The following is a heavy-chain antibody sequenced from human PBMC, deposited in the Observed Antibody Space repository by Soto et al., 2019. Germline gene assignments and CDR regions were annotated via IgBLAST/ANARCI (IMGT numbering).Heavy chain of an antibody. Sequence: SETLSLTCTVSGGSISSYYWSWLRQPPGKGLEWIGYIYYSGSTNYNPSLKSRVTISVDTAKNQFSLKLSSVTAPETAGYYCAAGGNGAKPGENWFDPRGQVTLVTLSS. V-gene: IGHV4-59*01. CDR1: GGSISSYY. CDR2: IYYSGST. D-gene: IGHD1-26*01. CDR3: AAGGNGAKPGENWFDP. J-gene: IGHJ5*02.